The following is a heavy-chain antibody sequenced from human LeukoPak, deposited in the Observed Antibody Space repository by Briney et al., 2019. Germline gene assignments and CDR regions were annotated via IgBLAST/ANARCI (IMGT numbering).Heavy chain of an antibody. CDR3: ARVSYYGSGDDY. Sequence: ASVKVSCRAYGYTFRDYYMHWVRQAPGQGLEGMGIINPSGGSTSYAQKFQGRVTMTRDTSTSTVYMELSSLRSEDTAVYYCARVSYYGSGDDYWGQGTLVTVSS. V-gene: IGHV1-46*01. CDR2: INPSGGST. J-gene: IGHJ4*02. CDR1: GYTFRDYY. D-gene: IGHD3-10*01.